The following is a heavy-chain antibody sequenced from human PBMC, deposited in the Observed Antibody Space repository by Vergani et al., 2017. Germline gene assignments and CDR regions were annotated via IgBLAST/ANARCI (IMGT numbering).Heavy chain of an antibody. CDR1: GYTFTSYA. J-gene: IGHJ4*02. V-gene: IGHV1-3*01. CDR3: ARDWAYYYDSSGXPSY. D-gene: IGHD3-22*01. CDR2: INAGNGNT. Sequence: QVQLVQSGAEVKKSGASVKVSCKASGYTFTSYAMHWVRQAPGQRLEWMGWINAGNGNTKYSQKFQGRVTITRDTSASTAYMELSSLRSEDTAVYYCARDWAYYYDSSGXPSYWGQGTLVTVSS.